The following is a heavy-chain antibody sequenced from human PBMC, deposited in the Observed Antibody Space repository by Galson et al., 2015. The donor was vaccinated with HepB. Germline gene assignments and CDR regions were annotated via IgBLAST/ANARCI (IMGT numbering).Heavy chain of an antibody. D-gene: IGHD6-19*01. V-gene: IGHV5-51*01. J-gene: IGHJ4*02. CDR2: IYPGDSDT. CDR3: AKSLGSGWYPAFDY. CDR1: GYTFTNYW. Sequence: QSGAEVKKSGESLKISCKGSGYTFTNYWIAWVRQIPGRGLEWLGIIYPGDSDTRYSPSFRGQVTISADKSIRTAFLYWSSLKASDTAIYYCAKSLGSGWYPAFDYWGQGTPVSVSS.